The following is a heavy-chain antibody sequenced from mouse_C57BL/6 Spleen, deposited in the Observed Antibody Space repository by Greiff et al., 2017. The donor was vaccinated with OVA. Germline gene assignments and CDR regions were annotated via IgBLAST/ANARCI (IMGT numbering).Heavy chain of an antibody. CDR2: IRNKANGYTT. CDR1: GFTFTDYY. J-gene: IGHJ4*01. CDR3: ARPSLGAMDY. D-gene: IGHD4-1*01. Sequence: EVQVVESGGGLVQPGGSLSLSCAASGFTFTDYYMSWVRQPPGKALEWLGFIRNKANGYTTEYSASVKGRFTISRDNSQSILYLQMNALRAEDSATYYCARPSLGAMDYWGQGTSVTVSS. V-gene: IGHV7-3*01.